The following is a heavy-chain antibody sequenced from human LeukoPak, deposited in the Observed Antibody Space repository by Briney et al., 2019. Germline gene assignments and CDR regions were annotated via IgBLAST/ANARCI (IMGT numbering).Heavy chain of an antibody. CDR1: GFTVSSNY. CDR2: IYSGGST. J-gene: IGHJ5*02. CDR3: ARVLSTDMNWFDP. V-gene: IGHV3-53*04. Sequence: GGSLRLSCAASGFTVSSNYMSWVRRAPGKGLEWVSVIYSGGSTYYADSVKGRFTISRHNSKNTLYLQMNSLRAEDTAVYYCARVLSTDMNWFDPWGQGTLVTVSS. D-gene: IGHD3-9*01.